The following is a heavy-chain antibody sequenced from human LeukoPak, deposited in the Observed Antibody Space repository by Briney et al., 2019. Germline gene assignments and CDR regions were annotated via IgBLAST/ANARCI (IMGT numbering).Heavy chain of an antibody. D-gene: IGHD3-10*01. CDR2: IYYSGST. J-gene: IGHJ4*02. CDR3: ASYYGSGSYPLFNY. CDR1: GGSISSGDYY. Sequence: PSETLSLTCTVSGGSISSGDYYWSWIRQPPGKGLEWIGYIYYSGSTHYNPSLKSRITISVDTFKNQFSLKLSSVTAADTAVYYCASYYGSGSYPLFNYWGQGTLVTVSS. V-gene: IGHV4-30-4*01.